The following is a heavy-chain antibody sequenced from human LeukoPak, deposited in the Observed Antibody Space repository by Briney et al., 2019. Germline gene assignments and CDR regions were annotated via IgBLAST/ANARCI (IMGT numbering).Heavy chain of an antibody. CDR3: ARGGGPDFWSGYYYFDY. D-gene: IGHD3-3*01. V-gene: IGHV1-18*01. CDR1: GYTFTSYG. J-gene: IGHJ4*02. CDR2: ISAYNGNT. Sequence: KVSCKASGYTFTSYGISWVRQAPGRGLEWMGWISAYNGNTNYAQKLQGRVTMTTDTSTSTAYMELRSLRSDDTAVYYCARGGGPDFWSGYYYFDYWGQGTLVTVSS.